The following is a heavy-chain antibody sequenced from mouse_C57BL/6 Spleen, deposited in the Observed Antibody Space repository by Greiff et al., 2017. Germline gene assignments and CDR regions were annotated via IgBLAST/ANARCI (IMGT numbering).Heavy chain of an antibody. V-gene: IGHV3-6*01. J-gene: IGHJ2*01. CDR1: GYSITSGYY. CDR3: ARDHDYYGSSRFFDY. Sequence: EVKLMESGPGLVKPSQSLSLTCSVTGYSITSGYYWNWIRQFPGNKLEWMGYISYDGSNNYNPSLKNRISITRDTSKNQFFLKLNSVTTEDTATYYCARDHDYYGSSRFFDYWGQGTTLTVSS. CDR2: ISYDGSN. D-gene: IGHD1-1*01.